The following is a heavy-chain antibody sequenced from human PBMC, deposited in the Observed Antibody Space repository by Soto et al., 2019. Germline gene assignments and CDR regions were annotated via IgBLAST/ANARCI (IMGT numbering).Heavy chain of an antibody. Sequence: EVKLVESGGGLVTPGGSLRLSCAAPGFTFSNAWMNWVRQAPGKGLEWVGLIKMKSEGATRHYAAPVNGRFTISRDDSKSTLYLQMSSLKTEDTAVYYCTTLGSHYYYHNFDVWGQGTTVTVSS. CDR1: GFTFSNAW. J-gene: IGHJ6*02. CDR3: TTLGSHYYYHNFDV. CDR2: IKMKSEGATR. V-gene: IGHV3-15*07.